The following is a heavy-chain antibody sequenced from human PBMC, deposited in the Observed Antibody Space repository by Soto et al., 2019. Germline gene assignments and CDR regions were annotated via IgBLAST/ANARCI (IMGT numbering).Heavy chain of an antibody. CDR2: IYYSGST. V-gene: IGHV4-59*01. CDR3: ARRYGKNAFDI. D-gene: IGHD5-18*01. J-gene: IGHJ3*02. CDR1: SGSISSYY. Sequence: SETLSLTCTVSSGSISSYYWSWIRQPPGKGLEWIGYIYYSGSTKYNPSNKSRVTKSVDTSNNQVSLKMRSVTTADTAVYYCARRYGKNAFDIWGQGTMVT.